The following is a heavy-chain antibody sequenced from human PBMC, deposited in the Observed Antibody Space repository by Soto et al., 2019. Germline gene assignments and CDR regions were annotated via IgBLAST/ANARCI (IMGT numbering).Heavy chain of an antibody. V-gene: IGHV1-69*13. D-gene: IGHD3-22*01. CDR3: ASFYDSSGLVAGEFYYYYYGMDV. Sequence: ASVKVSCKASGGTFSSYAISWVRQAPGQGLEWMGGIIPIFGTANYAQKFQGRVTITADESTSTAYMELSSLRSEDTAVYYCASFYDSSGLVAGEFYYYYYGMDVWGQGTTVTVSS. J-gene: IGHJ6*02. CDR2: IIPIFGTA. CDR1: GGTFSSYA.